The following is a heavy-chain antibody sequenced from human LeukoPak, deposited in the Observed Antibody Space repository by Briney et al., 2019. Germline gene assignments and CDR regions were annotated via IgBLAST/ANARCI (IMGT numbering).Heavy chain of an antibody. D-gene: IGHD3-16*01. CDR2: IYYSGST. CDR3: ARADNYVWGSYLDY. V-gene: IGHV4-61*01. J-gene: IGHJ4*02. CDR1: GASMSSGNYY. Sequence: PSQTLSLTCTVSGASMSSGNYYWSWIRQPPGKGLEWIGYIYYSGSTNYNPSLKSRVTISVDTSKNQFSLKLSSVTAADTAVYYCARADNYVWGSYLDYWGQGTLVTVSS.